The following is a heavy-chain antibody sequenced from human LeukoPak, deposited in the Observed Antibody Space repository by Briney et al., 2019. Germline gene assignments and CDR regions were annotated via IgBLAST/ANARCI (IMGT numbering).Heavy chain of an antibody. D-gene: IGHD1-1*01. CDR2: MSSSGRTI. CDR3: ARLRRVWNDVEFVDY. CDR1: RYTHGYGN. Sequence: AASRYTHGYGNRICLRQAPGNEIEWVSYMSSSGRTIHYADSVKGRFTISRDDAKNSLYLQMNSLRAEDTALYYCARLRRVWNDVEFVDYWGQGTLVTVS. V-gene: IGHV3-11*01. J-gene: IGHJ4*02.